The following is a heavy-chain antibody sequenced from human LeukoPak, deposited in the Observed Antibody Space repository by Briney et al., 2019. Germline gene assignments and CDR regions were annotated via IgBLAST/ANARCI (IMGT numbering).Heavy chain of an antibody. J-gene: IGHJ5*02. CDR3: ARADNYYDSSGYYSLWFDP. Sequence: PSETLSLTCTVSGGSISSYYWTWIRQPPVKGLEWIGYIYHSGSTYYNPSLKSRVTISVDRSKNQFSLKLSSVTAADTAVYYCARADNYYDSSGYYSLWFDPWGQGTLVTVSS. CDR2: IYHSGST. CDR1: GGSISSYY. D-gene: IGHD3-22*01. V-gene: IGHV4-59*12.